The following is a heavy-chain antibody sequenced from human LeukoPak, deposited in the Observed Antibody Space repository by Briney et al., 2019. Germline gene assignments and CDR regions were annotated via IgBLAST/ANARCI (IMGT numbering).Heavy chain of an antibody. D-gene: IGHD2-15*01. J-gene: IGHJ4*02. V-gene: IGHV3-23*01. CDR2: ISDDSSFT. Sequence: PGGSLRLSCAASGFTFTNYAMSWVRQAPGKGLECISTISDDSSFTYYADSVKGRSAISRDDSKNTLYLQMNNLKVEDTAVYYCAKGRCSGVGCDSFHSWGQGALVTVSS. CDR1: GFTFTNYA. CDR3: AKGRCSGVGCDSFHS.